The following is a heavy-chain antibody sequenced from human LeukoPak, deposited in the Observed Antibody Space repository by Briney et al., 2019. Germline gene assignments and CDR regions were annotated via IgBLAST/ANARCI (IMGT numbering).Heavy chain of an antibody. Sequence: ASVKVSCKASGYTFTSYYMHWVRQAPGQGLEGMGIINPSGGSTSYAQKFQGRVTITRDTSTSTVYMELSSLKSEDTAVYYCASWYCSSTSCFDYWGQGTLVTVSS. CDR2: INPSGGST. J-gene: IGHJ4*02. CDR3: ASWYCSSTSCFDY. CDR1: GYTFTSYY. D-gene: IGHD2-2*01. V-gene: IGHV1-46*03.